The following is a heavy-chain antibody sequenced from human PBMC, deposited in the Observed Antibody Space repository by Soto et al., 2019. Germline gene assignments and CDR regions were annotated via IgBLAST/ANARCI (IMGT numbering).Heavy chain of an antibody. CDR3: ARLLPVAMVKWFDP. D-gene: IGHD2-2*01. J-gene: IGHJ5*02. Sequence: EVQLVQSGAEVKKPGESLKISCRGSGYSFTNYWIAWVRQTPGKGLEWMGIIYPGDSDTRYSPSFQGQVTISADKSISTAYLQWNSLKASDTAMYYCARLLPVAMVKWFDPWGQGTLVTVSS. CDR1: GYSFTNYW. CDR2: IYPGDSDT. V-gene: IGHV5-51*03.